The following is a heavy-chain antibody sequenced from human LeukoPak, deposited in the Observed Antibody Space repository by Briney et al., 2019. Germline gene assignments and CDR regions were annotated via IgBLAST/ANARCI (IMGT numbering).Heavy chain of an antibody. CDR3: ASSWYSIGWYGPVLFDP. J-gene: IGHJ5*02. CDR2: IVPVLHIT. V-gene: IGHV1-69*04. CDR1: GGTFSSYA. Sequence: SVKVSCKASGGTFSSYAISWVRQAPGQGLEWMGRIVPVLHITNYAQSFQGRVTMTADDSTTTAYMELNSLRSEDTAVYYCASSWYSIGWYGPVLFDPWGQGTLVTVSS. D-gene: IGHD6-19*01.